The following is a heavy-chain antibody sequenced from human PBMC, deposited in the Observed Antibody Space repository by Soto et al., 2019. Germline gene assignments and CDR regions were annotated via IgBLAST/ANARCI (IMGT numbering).Heavy chain of an antibody. CDR1: GGSISSSNW. Sequence: QVQLQESGPGLVKPSGTLSLTCAVSGGSISSSNWWSWVRQPPGKGLEWIGEIYHSGSTNYNPSLESRVTISVDKSNNQFSLKLSSVTAADTAVYYCARVQYSSSWYYYYYGMDVWGQGTTVTVSS. D-gene: IGHD6-13*01. CDR3: ARVQYSSSWYYYYYGMDV. J-gene: IGHJ6*02. CDR2: IYHSGST. V-gene: IGHV4-4*02.